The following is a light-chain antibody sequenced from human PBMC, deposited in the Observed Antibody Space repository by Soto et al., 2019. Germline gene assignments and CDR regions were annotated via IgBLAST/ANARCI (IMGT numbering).Light chain of an antibody. Sequence: EIVLTQSPATLPLSPGERATLSCRASQSISSYLAWYQQTPGQAPRLLIYDASNRATGIPARFSGSGSGTDFTLTISSLDPENFAVYYCQQRSNWPLTFGGGTKVEI. CDR2: DAS. J-gene: IGKJ4*01. CDR1: QSISSY. V-gene: IGKV3-11*01. CDR3: QQRSNWPLT.